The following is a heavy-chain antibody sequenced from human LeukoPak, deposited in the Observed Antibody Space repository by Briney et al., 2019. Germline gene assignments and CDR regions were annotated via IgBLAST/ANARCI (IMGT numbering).Heavy chain of an antibody. Sequence: PGGSLRLSCAASGFTFSSFAMSWVRQAPGKGLEWVSTISSGGGSTYYADSVKGRFTISRDNSKSTLYLQMNSLRAEDTAVYYCARDQTGSYCINYWGQGTLVTVSS. CDR1: GFTFSSFA. V-gene: IGHV3-23*01. J-gene: IGHJ4*02. CDR2: ISSGGGST. D-gene: IGHD1-26*01. CDR3: ARDQTGSYCINY.